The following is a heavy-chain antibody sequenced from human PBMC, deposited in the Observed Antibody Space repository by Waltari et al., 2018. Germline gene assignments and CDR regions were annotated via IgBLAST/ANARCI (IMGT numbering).Heavy chain of an antibody. CDR3: ARSPETFNWGGDNWFDP. J-gene: IGHJ5*02. V-gene: IGHV1-69*14. CDR1: GGPFSSYA. CDR2: IIPIFGTA. Sequence: QVQLVQSGAEVKQPGSSVTVSCKASGGPFSSYAISWVRQAPGQGLEWMGGIIPIFGTANYAQKFQGRVTITADKSTSTAYMELSSLRSEDTAVYYCARSPETFNWGGDNWFDPWGQGTLVTVSS. D-gene: IGHD7-27*01.